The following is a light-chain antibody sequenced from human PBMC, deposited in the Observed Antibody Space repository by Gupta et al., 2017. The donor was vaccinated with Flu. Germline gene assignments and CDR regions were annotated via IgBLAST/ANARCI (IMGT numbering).Light chain of an antibody. Sequence: EIVLTQSPGTLSLSPGERATLSCRASQSVNNNYVAWYQQRPGQAPRLLFYAASTRATGIPDRFSGSGSGTDFTLTISGLEPEDFAVYYCQQYGRSPRTFGQGTKVEIK. CDR2: AAS. CDR3: QQYGRSPRT. V-gene: IGKV3-20*01. J-gene: IGKJ1*01. CDR1: QSVNNNY.